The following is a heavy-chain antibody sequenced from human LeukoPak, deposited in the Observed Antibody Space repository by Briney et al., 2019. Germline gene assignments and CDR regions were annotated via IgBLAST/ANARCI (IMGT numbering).Heavy chain of an antibody. CDR1: GGSFSGYY. CDR2: INHSGST. Sequence: TASETLSLTCAVYGGSFSGYYWSWIRQPPGKGLEWIGEINHSGSTNYNPSLKSRVTISVDTSKNQLSLSLTSVTAADTAVYYCSRENGAFSPFGYWGQGTLVIVPS. J-gene: IGHJ4*02. CDR3: SRENGAFSPFGY. D-gene: IGHD2-8*01. V-gene: IGHV4-34*01.